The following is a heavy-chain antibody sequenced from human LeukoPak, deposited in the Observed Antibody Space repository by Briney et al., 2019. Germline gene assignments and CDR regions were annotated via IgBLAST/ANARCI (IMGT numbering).Heavy chain of an antibody. J-gene: IGHJ4*02. D-gene: IGHD6-19*01. CDR2: ISSDGGTK. V-gene: IGHV3-30-3*01. Sequence: PGGSLRLSCAASGFTFNTYSIYWVRQAPGKGLEWVSLISSDGGTKYYADSVKGRFTISRDNSKNTVHLQMNSLRPEDTAVYYCARKLRGQQWLVHLDYWGQGTLVTVSS. CDR1: GFTFNTYS. CDR3: ARKLRGQQWLVHLDY.